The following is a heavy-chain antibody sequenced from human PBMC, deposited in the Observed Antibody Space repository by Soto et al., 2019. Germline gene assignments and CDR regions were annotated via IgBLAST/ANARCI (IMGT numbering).Heavy chain of an antibody. CDR2: INHSGST. Sequence: SETLSLTCAVYGGSFIGYYWSWIRQPPGKGLEWIGEINHSGSTNYNPSLKSRVTISVDTSKNQFSLKLSSVTAADTAVYYCARIPYDSSGYYSYYYYGMDVWGQGTTVIVSS. CDR3: ARIPYDSSGYYSYYYYGMDV. D-gene: IGHD3-22*01. CDR1: GGSFIGYY. J-gene: IGHJ6*02. V-gene: IGHV4-34*01.